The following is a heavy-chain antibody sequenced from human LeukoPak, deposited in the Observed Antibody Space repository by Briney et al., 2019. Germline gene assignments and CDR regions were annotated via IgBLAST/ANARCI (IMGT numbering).Heavy chain of an antibody. Sequence: TESLSLTCTVPVGSISSYYCGWIRQPPGKGLGWVGYIYYRGSTNSNLSRKSRVTISVDTSKNKSSLRLSSVPAADTAVYYCARHEVGLQTSGFEYWGQGTLVTVSS. CDR2: IYYRGST. CDR1: VGSISSYY. CDR3: ARHEVGLQTSGFEY. V-gene: IGHV4-59*08. D-gene: IGHD1-26*01. J-gene: IGHJ4*02.